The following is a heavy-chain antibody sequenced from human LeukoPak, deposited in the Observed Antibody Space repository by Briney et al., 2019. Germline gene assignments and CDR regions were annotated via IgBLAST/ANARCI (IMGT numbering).Heavy chain of an antibody. V-gene: IGHV1-24*01. J-gene: IGHJ4*02. Sequence: ASVKVSCKVSGYTLTALSMHWVRQAPGKGLEWMGGFDPEYGKTIYAQEFQGRVTMTEDTSTDTAYMELSSLRSEDTAVYYCATYTDAYWGQGTLVTVSS. CDR2: FDPEYGKT. CDR3: ATYTDAY. D-gene: IGHD3-16*01. CDR1: GYTLTALS.